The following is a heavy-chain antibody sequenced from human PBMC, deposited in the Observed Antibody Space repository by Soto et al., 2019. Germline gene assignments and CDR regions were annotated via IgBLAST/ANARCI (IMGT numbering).Heavy chain of an antibody. CDR1: GFTFSSYG. CDR3: AKGRVENYYGDKRGYYYYGMDV. D-gene: IGHD4-17*01. V-gene: IGHV3-30*18. J-gene: IGHJ6*02. Sequence: QVQLVESGGGVVQPGRSLRLSCAASGFTFSSYGMHWVRQAPGKGLEWVAVISYDGSNKYYADSVKGRFTISRDNSKNTLYLQMNSVRAEDTAVYYCAKGRVENYYGDKRGYYYYGMDVWGQGTTVTVSS. CDR2: ISYDGSNK.